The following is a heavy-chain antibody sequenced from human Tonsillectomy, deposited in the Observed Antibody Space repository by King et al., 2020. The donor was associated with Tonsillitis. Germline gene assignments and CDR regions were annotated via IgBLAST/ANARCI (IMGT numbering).Heavy chain of an antibody. Sequence: QLVQSGGGVVQPGRSLRLSCAASGFTFSRNGIHWVRQAPGKGLEWVAVISYDGSNKYYADSVKGRFTISRDNSKNTVYLQMNSLRAEDTAVYYCAKENPGEYYFDYWGQGTLVTVSS. J-gene: IGHJ4*02. CDR3: AKENPGEYYFDY. CDR1: GFTFSRNG. V-gene: IGHV3-30*18. D-gene: IGHD3-10*01. CDR2: ISYDGSNK.